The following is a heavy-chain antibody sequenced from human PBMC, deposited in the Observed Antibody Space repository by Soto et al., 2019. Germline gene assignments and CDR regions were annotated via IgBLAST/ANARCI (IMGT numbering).Heavy chain of an antibody. Sequence: GASVKVSCKASGYTFPSYAMPWVGQAPGPGVEWMGGIIPIFGTANYAQKFQGRVTITADESTSTAYMELSSLRSEDTAVYYCARPTRYYYDSSGQSAWFDPWGQGTLVTVSS. D-gene: IGHD3-22*01. J-gene: IGHJ5*02. CDR1: GYTFPSYA. V-gene: IGHV1-69*13. CDR2: IIPIFGTA. CDR3: ARPTRYYYDSSGQSAWFDP.